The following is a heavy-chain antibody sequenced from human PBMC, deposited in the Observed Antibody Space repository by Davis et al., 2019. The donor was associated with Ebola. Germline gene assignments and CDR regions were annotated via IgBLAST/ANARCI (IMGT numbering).Heavy chain of an antibody. CDR2: IIPIFGTA. V-gene: IGHV1-69*13. CDR3: AKVFTIFGVGYFDY. Sequence: SVKVSCKASGGTFSSYAISWVRQAPGQGLEWMGGIIPIFGTANYAQKFQGRVTITADESTSTAYMELSSLRSEDTAVYYCAKVFTIFGVGYFDYWGQGTLVTVSS. J-gene: IGHJ4*02. D-gene: IGHD3-3*01. CDR1: GGTFSSYA.